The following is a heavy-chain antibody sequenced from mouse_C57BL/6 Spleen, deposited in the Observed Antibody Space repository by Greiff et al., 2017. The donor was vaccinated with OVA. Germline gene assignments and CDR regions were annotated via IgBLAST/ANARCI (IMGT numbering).Heavy chain of an antibody. CDR2: ISSGGSYT. V-gene: IGHV5-6*01. CDR1: GFTFSSYG. J-gene: IGHJ2*01. Sequence: EVNLVESGGDLVKPGGSLKLSCAASGFTFSSYGMSWVRQTPDKRLEWVATISSGGSYTYYPDSVKGRFTISRDTAKNTLYLQMSSLKSEDTAMYYCAIPYSNYYFDYWGQGTTLTVSS. CDR3: AIPYSNYYFDY. D-gene: IGHD2-5*01.